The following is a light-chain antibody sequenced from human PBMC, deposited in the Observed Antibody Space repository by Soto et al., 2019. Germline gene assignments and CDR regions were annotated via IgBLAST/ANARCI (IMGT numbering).Light chain of an antibody. J-gene: IGKJ2*01. CDR3: QQYNNWPPYT. V-gene: IGKV3-15*01. CDR2: GAS. CDR1: QSVSSN. Sequence: EIVMTQSPATLSMSPGERATLSCRASQSVSSNLAWYQQKPGQAPRLLIYGASTRATGVPARFSGSRSGTEFTLTISSLPSEDFAVYYCQQYNNWPPYTFGQGTKLEIK.